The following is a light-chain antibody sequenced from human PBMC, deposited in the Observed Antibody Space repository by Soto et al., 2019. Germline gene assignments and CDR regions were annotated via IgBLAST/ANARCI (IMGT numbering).Light chain of an antibody. J-gene: IGKJ1*01. CDR3: QQYYSPWT. CDR1: QSVLYSSNNKNY. CDR2: WAA. Sequence: DIVMTQSPDSLAVSLGERATINCKSSQSVLYSSNNKNYLAWYQQKPGHPPKLLIYWAATRESGVPDRFSGSGSGTDFTLTISSLQAEDVAVYYCQQYYSPWTFGQGTKVEIK. V-gene: IGKV4-1*01.